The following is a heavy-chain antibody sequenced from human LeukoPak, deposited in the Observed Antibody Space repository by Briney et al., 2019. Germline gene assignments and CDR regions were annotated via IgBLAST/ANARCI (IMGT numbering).Heavy chain of an antibody. CDR3: ARGGSGGSLHFDY. CDR1: GGSISSSSYY. J-gene: IGHJ4*02. D-gene: IGHD2-15*01. Sequence: PSETLSLTCTVSGGSISSSSYYWGWIRQPPGKGLEWIGSIYYSGSTYYNPSLKSRVTISVDTSKNQFSLKLSSVTAADTAVYYCARGGSGGSLHFDYWGQGTLVTVSS. V-gene: IGHV4-39*07. CDR2: IYYSGST.